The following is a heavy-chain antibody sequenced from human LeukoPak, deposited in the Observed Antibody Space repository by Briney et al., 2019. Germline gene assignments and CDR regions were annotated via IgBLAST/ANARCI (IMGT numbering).Heavy chain of an antibody. CDR1: GFTFSSYW. V-gene: IGHV3-7*01. Sequence: GGSLRLSCAASGFTFSSYWMSWVRQAPGKGLKWVANIKQDGSEKYYVDSVKGRFTISRDNAKNSLYLQMNSLRAEDTAVYYCARVGGSSWTFYYYYYMDVWGKGTTVTVSS. CDR3: ARVGGSSWTFYYYYYMDV. J-gene: IGHJ6*03. CDR2: IKQDGSEK. D-gene: IGHD6-13*01.